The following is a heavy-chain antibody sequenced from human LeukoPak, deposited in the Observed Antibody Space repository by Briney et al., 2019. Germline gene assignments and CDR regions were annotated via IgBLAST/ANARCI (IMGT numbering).Heavy chain of an antibody. CDR1: GFTFSSYA. V-gene: IGHV3-23*01. Sequence: GGSLRLSCAASGFTFSSYAMSWVRQAPGKGLEWVSAISGSGGSTYYAGSVKGRFTISRGNSKNTLYLQMNSLRAEDTAVYYCARSSFGKKNYYYGMDVWGQGTTVTVSS. D-gene: IGHD3-10*01. J-gene: IGHJ6*02. CDR2: ISGSGGST. CDR3: ARSSFGKKNYYYGMDV.